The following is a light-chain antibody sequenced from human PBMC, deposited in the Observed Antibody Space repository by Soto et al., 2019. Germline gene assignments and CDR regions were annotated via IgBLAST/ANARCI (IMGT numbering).Light chain of an antibody. CDR1: SGSIASKY. J-gene: IGLJ2*01. V-gene: IGLV6-57*01. CDR2: EDD. CDR3: QSYDNTYVI. Sequence: NFMLTQPHSVSESPGKTVTTSCTRNSGSIASKYVQWYQQRPGSSPTIVIYEDDQRPSGVPDRFSGSIDYSSNSASLTISGLKTDDEADYYCQSYDNTYVIFGGGTKLTVL.